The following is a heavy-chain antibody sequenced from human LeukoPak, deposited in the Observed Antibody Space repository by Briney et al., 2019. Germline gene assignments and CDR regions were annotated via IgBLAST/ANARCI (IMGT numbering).Heavy chain of an antibody. CDR3: ARVIRYFDWSPTYFDY. V-gene: IGHV3-20*04. CDR2: INWNGGST. Sequence: GGSLRLSCAASGFTFDDYGMSWVRHAPGKGLEWVSGINWNGGSTSYADSVNGPFTISRDNAKNSLYLQINSLRAEDTALYYCARVIRYFDWSPTYFDYWGQGTLVTVSS. CDR1: GFTFDDYG. D-gene: IGHD3-9*01. J-gene: IGHJ4*02.